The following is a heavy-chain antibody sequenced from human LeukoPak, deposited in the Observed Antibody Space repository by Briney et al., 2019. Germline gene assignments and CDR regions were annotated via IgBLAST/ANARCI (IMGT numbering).Heavy chain of an antibody. CDR3: ASAYCGGDCYVDY. CDR1: GFTFSSYC. V-gene: IGHV3-48*04. CDR2: ISSSSSTI. J-gene: IGHJ4*02. D-gene: IGHD2-21*02. Sequence: GGSLRLSCLASGFTFSSYCMNWVRQAPGKGLARVSYISSSSSTIYYADSVKGRFTISRDNAKNSLYLQMNSLRAEDTAVYYCASAYCGGDCYVDYWGQGTLVTVSS.